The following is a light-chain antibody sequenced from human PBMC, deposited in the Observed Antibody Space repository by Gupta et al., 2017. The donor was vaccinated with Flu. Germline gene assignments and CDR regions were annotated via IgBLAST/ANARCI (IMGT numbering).Light chain of an antibody. CDR2: GAS. CDR3: QLYDDWPPWT. CDR1: QSISGN. V-gene: IGKV3-15*01. Sequence: EIVMTQSPATLSVSPGERATLSCRASQSISGNLAWHPQRPGQAPRLLISGASTRATGAPARFSGSGSGTDYTLTISSLQSEDFGVYYCQLYDDWPPWTFGPWTKVEVK. J-gene: IGKJ1*01.